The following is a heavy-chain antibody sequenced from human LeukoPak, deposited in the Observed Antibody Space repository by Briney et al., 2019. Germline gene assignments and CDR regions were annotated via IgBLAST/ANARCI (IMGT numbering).Heavy chain of an antibody. J-gene: IGHJ4*02. D-gene: IGHD3-10*01. CDR3: ARVGHHMVRGVTPFDY. CDR2: INPNSGGA. V-gene: IGHV1-2*02. Sequence: GASVKVSCKASGYTFTGYYMHWVRQAPGQGLEWMGWINPNSGGANYAQKFQGRVTMTRDTSISTAYMELSRLRSDDTAVYYCARVGHHMVRGVTPFDYWGQGTLVTVSS. CDR1: GYTFTGYY.